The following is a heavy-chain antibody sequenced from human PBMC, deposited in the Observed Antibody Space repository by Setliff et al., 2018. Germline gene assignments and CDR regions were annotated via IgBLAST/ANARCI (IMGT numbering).Heavy chain of an antibody. Sequence: SETLSLTCTVSGGSISSSSYYWGWIRQPPGKGLEWIGSIYYSGSTYYNPSLKSRVTISVDTSKNQFSLMLSSVTAADTAVYYCVRRGMGSSWFQGYFDYWGQGTLVTVSS. V-gene: IGHV4-39*01. D-gene: IGHD6-13*01. CDR3: VRRGMGSSWFQGYFDY. J-gene: IGHJ4*02. CDR1: GGSISSSSYY. CDR2: IYYSGST.